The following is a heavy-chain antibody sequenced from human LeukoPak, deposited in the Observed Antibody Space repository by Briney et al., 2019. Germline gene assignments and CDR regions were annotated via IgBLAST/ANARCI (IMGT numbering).Heavy chain of an antibody. Sequence: GGSLRLSCAASGFTFNSYWMVCFRQAPGKGLVWVSAISGSGGSTYYADSVKGRFTISRDNSKNTLYLQMNSLRAEDTAVYYCAKDRRWLARGYFDYWGQGTLVTVSS. CDR2: ISGSGGST. CDR1: GFTFNSYW. CDR3: AKDRRWLARGYFDY. J-gene: IGHJ4*02. V-gene: IGHV3-23*01. D-gene: IGHD6-19*01.